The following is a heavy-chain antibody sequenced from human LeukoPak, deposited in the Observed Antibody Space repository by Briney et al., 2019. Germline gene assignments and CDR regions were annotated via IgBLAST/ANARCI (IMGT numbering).Heavy chain of an antibody. V-gene: IGHV3-30*03. D-gene: IGHD6-19*01. J-gene: IGHJ4*02. Sequence: GGSLRLSCAASGFTFSSYGMHWVRQAPGKGLEWVAVISYDGSNKYYADSVKGRFTISRDNSKNTLYLQMNSLRAEDTAVYYCARSPDGVSAVAGHFDYWGQGTLVTVSS. CDR3: ARSPDGVSAVAGHFDY. CDR2: ISYDGSNK. CDR1: GFTFSSYG.